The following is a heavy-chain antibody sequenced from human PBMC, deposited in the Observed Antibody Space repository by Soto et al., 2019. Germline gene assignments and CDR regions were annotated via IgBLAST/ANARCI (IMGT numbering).Heavy chain of an antibody. CDR2: IRHSSNTT. V-gene: IGHV3-23*01. CDR1: GFTFSNYA. J-gene: IGHJ4*02. CDR3: AKEDHAAMVVTTFDS. Sequence: VGSLRLTSAVSGFTFSNYAMSWAPQAPGTGMEWVSAIRHSSNTTYYIDSVKGRFTSPRDNSKNTLYLQMNTLRAEDTAVYYCAKEDHAAMVVTTFDSWGQGALVPVS. D-gene: IGHD2-21*02.